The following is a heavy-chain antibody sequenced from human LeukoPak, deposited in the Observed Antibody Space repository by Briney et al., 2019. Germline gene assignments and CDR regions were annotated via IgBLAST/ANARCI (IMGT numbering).Heavy chain of an antibody. CDR1: GGSISSSSYY. CDR3: AKVDYGDYYNDAFDI. CDR2: INHSGST. Sequence: PSETLSLTCTVSGGSISSSSYYWGWIRQPPGKGLEWIGEINHSGSTNYNPSLKSRVTISVDTSKNQFSLKLSSLTAADAAVYYCAKVDYGDYYNDAFDIWGQGTMVTVSS. J-gene: IGHJ3*02. D-gene: IGHD4-17*01. V-gene: IGHV4-39*07.